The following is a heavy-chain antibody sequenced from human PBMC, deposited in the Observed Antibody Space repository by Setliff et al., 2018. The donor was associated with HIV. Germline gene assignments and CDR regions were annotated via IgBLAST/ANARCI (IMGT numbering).Heavy chain of an antibody. CDR3: ARDQIGDVKVDGTWGT. CDR1: GYSFTNYW. Sequence: PGESLKISCKGFGYSFTNYWIGWVRQMPGKGLEWMGIIYPADSHTSYRPSFQGHVTISADRSISTAYLQWSSLKASDTAIYYCARDQIGDVKVDGTWGTWGQGTLVTVSS. D-gene: IGHD1-7*01. V-gene: IGHV5-51*01. J-gene: IGHJ5*02. CDR2: IYPADSHT.